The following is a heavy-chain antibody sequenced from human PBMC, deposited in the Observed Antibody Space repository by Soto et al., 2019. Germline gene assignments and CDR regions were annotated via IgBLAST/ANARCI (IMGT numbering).Heavy chain of an antibody. CDR1: GFTFSSYA. CDR2: ISGSDGRT. CDR3: AKGVSQYTPLALFDY. V-gene: IGHV3-23*01. J-gene: IGHJ4*02. D-gene: IGHD5-18*01. Sequence: GGSLRLSCAASGFTFSSYAMIWVRQAPGKGLEWVSTISGSDGRTYSTDSVKGRFTISRDNSRNTAYLQMNSLRVEDTAVYYCAKGVSQYTPLALFDYWGRGTLVTVSS.